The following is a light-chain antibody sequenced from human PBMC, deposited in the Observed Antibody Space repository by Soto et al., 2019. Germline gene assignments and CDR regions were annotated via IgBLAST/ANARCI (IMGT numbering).Light chain of an antibody. J-gene: IGLJ1*01. CDR1: TGPVTNGHF. V-gene: IGLV7-46*01. Sequence: QAVVTQEPSLTVSPGGTVTLTCGSSTGPVTNGHFPYWFQQKPGQAPRPLIYDTDTKHSWTPDRFSGSLLGDKAALTLSGAQPEDEADYYCLLSYTGRLYVFGPGTKLTVL. CDR3: LLSYTGRLYV. CDR2: DTD.